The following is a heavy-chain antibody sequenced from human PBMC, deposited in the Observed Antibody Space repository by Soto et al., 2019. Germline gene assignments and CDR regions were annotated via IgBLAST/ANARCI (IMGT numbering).Heavy chain of an antibody. J-gene: IGHJ4*02. D-gene: IGHD6-13*01. Sequence: QVQLVQSGAEAKKPGSSVKVSCKPSGGTFSTYAISWVRQAPGQGLEWMGGIIPICGTAIYEQKLQGRVTITADESTSTAYMELSSLSSEDTAVYYCATYMGSSWYYFDSWGQGALVTVSS. CDR2: IIPICGTA. CDR3: ATYMGSSWYYFDS. V-gene: IGHV1-69*01. CDR1: GGTFSTYA.